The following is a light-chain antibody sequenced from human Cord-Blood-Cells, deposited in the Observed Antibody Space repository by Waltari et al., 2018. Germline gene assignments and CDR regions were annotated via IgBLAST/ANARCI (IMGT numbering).Light chain of an antibody. CDR3: KQALKTPQT. CDR2: LGS. Sequence: DIVMTQSPLSLPVTPGEPASISCRASQSLLHSNGYNNLDWYLQKPGQSAQLLIYLGSNRGYGVPDRFSGSVSGTEFTLKISRVEADDVGVYYCKQALKTPQTFGQGTKVEIK. J-gene: IGKJ1*01. CDR1: QSLLHSNGYNN. V-gene: IGKV2-28*01.